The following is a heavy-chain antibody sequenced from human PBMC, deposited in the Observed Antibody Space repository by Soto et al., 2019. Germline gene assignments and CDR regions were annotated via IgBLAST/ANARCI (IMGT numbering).Heavy chain of an antibody. Sequence: EVQVVESGGTLVQPEGSLRLSCAAAGFTFTNYWMHWVRQAPGKGLVWVSRINGDGSNAFYADSVKGRFTICRDNAKNTVYLQMNSLRAEDTAIYYCAIGIQYRYGMDVWGQGTTVTVSS. CDR3: AIGIQYRYGMDV. J-gene: IGHJ6*02. CDR1: GFTFTNYW. V-gene: IGHV3-74*01. D-gene: IGHD4-4*01. CDR2: INGDGSNA.